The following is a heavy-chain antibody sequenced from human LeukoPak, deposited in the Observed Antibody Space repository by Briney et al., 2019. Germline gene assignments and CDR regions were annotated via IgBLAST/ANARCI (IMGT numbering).Heavy chain of an antibody. D-gene: IGHD3-22*01. J-gene: IGHJ4*02. CDR1: GFTFDDYA. V-gene: IGHV3-43*02. Sequence: GGSLRLSCAASGFTFDDYAMHWVRQAPGKGLEWVSLISGDGGSTYYADSVKGRFTTSRDNSKNSLYLQMNSLRTEDTALYYCAKDMTYYYDSSGPPTDYWGQGTLVTVSS. CDR3: AKDMTYYYDSSGPPTDY. CDR2: ISGDGGST.